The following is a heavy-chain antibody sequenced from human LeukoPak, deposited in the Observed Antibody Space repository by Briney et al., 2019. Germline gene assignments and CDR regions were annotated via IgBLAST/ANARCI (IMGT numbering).Heavy chain of an antibody. CDR2: ISAYNGNT. CDR3: LSQYYDSSGYYSFDY. D-gene: IGHD3-22*01. V-gene: IGHV1-18*01. CDR1: GYTFTSYG. Sequence: ASVKVSCKASGYTFTSYGISWVRQAPGQGLEWMGWISAYNGNTNYAQKLQGRVTMTTDTSISTAYMELSRLRSDDTAVYYCLSQYYDSSGYYSFDYWGQGTLVTVSS. J-gene: IGHJ4*02.